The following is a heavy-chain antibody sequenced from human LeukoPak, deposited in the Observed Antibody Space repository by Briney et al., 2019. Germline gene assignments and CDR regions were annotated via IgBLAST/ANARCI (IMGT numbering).Heavy chain of an antibody. Sequence: PGGSLRLSCAASGFTFSSYEMNWVRQAPGKGLEWVSYISSSGSTKYYADSVKGRFTISRDNSKNTLYLQMNSLRAEDTAVYYSAMLYYYEHAFDIWGQGTMVTVSS. V-gene: IGHV3-48*03. CDR1: GFTFSSYE. J-gene: IGHJ3*02. D-gene: IGHD3-22*01. CDR3: AMLYYYEHAFDI. CDR2: ISSSGSTK.